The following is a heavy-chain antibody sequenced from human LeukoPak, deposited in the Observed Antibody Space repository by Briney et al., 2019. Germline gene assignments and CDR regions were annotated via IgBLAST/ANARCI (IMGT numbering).Heavy chain of an antibody. CDR2: IKRDGRGQ. D-gene: IGHD1-26*01. V-gene: IGHV3-7*01. J-gene: IGHJ4*02. Sequence: GGALTLSCAASGFIFGSRWMSWVGQAPGKGVEWVANIKRDGRGQYFLESVKGRFTISRDNANNSLFLQINRLRAEDTAMYYCASLLGDKTIFEYWGQGTLVTVSS. CDR1: GFIFGSRW. CDR3: ASLLGDKTIFEY.